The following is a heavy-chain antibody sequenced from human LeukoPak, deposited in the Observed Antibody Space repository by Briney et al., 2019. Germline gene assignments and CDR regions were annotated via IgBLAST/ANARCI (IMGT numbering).Heavy chain of an antibody. Sequence: PGESLKISCKGSGYSFTSYWISWVRQMPGKGLEWMGRIDPSDSYTNYSPSFQGHVTISADKSISTAYLQWSSLKASDTAMYYCATRVKIEATIPDYYYYYGMDVWGQGTTVTVSS. V-gene: IGHV5-10-1*01. J-gene: IGHJ6*02. CDR1: GYSFTSYW. CDR2: IDPSDSYT. CDR3: ATRVKIEATIPDYYYYYGMDV. D-gene: IGHD5-12*01.